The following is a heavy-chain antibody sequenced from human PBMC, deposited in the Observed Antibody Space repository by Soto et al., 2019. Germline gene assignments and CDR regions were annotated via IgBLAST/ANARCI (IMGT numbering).Heavy chain of an antibody. Sequence: GGSLRLSCAASGFTFSSYGMHWVRQAPGKGLEWVAVISYDGSNKYYADSVKGRFTISRDNSKNTLYLQMNSLRAEDTAVYYCAKGYYDFWTAHDASDIWGQGTMVTVS. CDR3: AKGYYDFWTAHDASDI. J-gene: IGHJ3*02. V-gene: IGHV3-30*18. D-gene: IGHD3-3*01. CDR2: ISYDGSNK. CDR1: GFTFSSYG.